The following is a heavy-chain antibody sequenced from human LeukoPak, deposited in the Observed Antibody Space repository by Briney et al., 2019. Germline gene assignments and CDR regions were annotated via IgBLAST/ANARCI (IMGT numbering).Heavy chain of an antibody. J-gene: IGHJ3*02. V-gene: IGHV4-39*01. CDR2: IYHLGSV. Sequence: SETLSLTCTVSGGSITSGSYYWGWIRQPPGRGLEWIGSIYHLGSVRYNPSLKNRVTISVDTSMNQFSLNLSSVTAADTAVYYCARGRSGSYGIWGQGTMVTVSS. D-gene: IGHD1-26*01. CDR3: ARGRSGSYGI. CDR1: GGSITSGSYY.